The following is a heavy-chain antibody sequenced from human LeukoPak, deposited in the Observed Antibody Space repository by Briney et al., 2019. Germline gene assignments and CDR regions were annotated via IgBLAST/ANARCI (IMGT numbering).Heavy chain of an antibody. CDR1: GGSMRNYY. V-gene: IGHV4-59*01. D-gene: IGHD3-3*01. J-gene: IGHJ6*03. CDR3: AREPRWGYDSYYMDV. CDR2: IYFSGSI. Sequence: PSETLSLTCTVSGGSMRNYYWSWIRQPPGKGLEWIGYIYFSGSIDYNPSLKSRVTISVDTSKNQFSLKLSSVTAADTAVYYCAREPRWGYDSYYMDVWGKGTTVTVSS.